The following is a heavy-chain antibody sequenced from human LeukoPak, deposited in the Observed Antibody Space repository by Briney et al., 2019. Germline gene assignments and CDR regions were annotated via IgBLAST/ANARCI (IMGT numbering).Heavy chain of an antibody. CDR1: VGSISSYY. V-gene: IGHV4-59*08. CDR2: IYYSGCT. D-gene: IGHD3-10*01. Sequence: SETLSLTCTVCVGSISSYYWSCIRQPPGKGLEWIGYIYYSGCTNYNPSLKSRVTISVDTSKNQFSLKLSSVTAADTAVYYCARQGGELSLSQDAFDIWGQGTMVTVSS. CDR3: ARQGGELSLSQDAFDI. J-gene: IGHJ3*02.